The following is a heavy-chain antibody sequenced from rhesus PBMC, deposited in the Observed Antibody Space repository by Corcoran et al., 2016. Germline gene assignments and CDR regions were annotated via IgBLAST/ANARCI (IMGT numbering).Heavy chain of an antibody. J-gene: IGHJ2*01. D-gene: IGHD1-32*01. CDR3: ARLKLEWGSGYWYFDL. CDR2: IDSSGST. Sequence: QLQLQESGPGLVKPSETLSLTCAVSGGSISGYWWSWIRQPPAKGLEWIGRIDSSGSTDYNPSLKSRVTISRDTSKNQFSLKLSSVTAADTAVYYCARLKLEWGSGYWYFDLWGPGTPITISS. V-gene: IGHV4-160*01. CDR1: GGSISGYW.